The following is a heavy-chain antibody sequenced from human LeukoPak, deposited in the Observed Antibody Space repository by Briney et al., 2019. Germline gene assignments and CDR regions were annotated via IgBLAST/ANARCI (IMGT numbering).Heavy chain of an antibody. V-gene: IGHV3-53*01. CDR3: ARDLVALAGTRRVGY. J-gene: IGHJ4*02. D-gene: IGHD6-19*01. Sequence: QTGGSLRLSCAASGFTVSSTYMSWVRQAPGKGLEWVSVIYSDGTTYYANSVKGRFTISRDSSKNTLYLQMINLRVEDTAVYYCARDLVALAGTRRVGYWGQGTQVTASS. CDR2: IYSDGTT. CDR1: GFTVSSTY.